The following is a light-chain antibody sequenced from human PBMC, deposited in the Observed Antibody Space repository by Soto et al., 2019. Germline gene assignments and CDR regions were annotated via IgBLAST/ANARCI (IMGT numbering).Light chain of an antibody. J-gene: IGKJ4*01. CDR1: QSISSY. CDR2: AAS. V-gene: IGKV1-39*01. CDR3: QQSHTNPLT. Sequence: DIQMTQSPSSLSASVGDRVTITCRASQSISSYLNWYQQKPGKAPKLLIYAASSLQSGVPSRFSGSGSGTEFTLTISSLQLEDFATYYCQQSHTNPLTFGGGTKVDIK.